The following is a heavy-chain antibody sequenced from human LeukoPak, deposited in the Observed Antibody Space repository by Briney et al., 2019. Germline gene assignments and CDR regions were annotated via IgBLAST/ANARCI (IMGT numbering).Heavy chain of an antibody. Sequence: PSETLSLTCTVSGGSISSSSYYWGWIRQPPGKGLEWIGSIYYSGSTYYNPSLKSRVTISVDTSKNQFSLKLRSVTAADTAVYYCARMVGVSYRFDHWGQGTLVTVSS. V-gene: IGHV4-39*07. CDR2: IYYSGST. CDR1: GGSISSSSYY. J-gene: IGHJ4*02. D-gene: IGHD1-26*01. CDR3: ARMVGVSYRFDH.